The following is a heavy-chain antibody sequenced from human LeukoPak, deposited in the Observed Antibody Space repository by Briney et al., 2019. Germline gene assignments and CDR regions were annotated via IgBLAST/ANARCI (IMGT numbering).Heavy chain of an antibody. CDR1: GFTFSTYV. V-gene: IGHV3-74*03. J-gene: IGHJ4*02. CDR3: ARVLDY. CDR2: ISHDGTVT. Sequence: GGSLRLSCAASGFTFSTYVMHWVRQPPGKGLMWVSRISHDGTVTSYADSVKGRFTISRDNAKNTLYLQMNSLRAEDTAVYYCARVLDYWGQGTLVTVSS.